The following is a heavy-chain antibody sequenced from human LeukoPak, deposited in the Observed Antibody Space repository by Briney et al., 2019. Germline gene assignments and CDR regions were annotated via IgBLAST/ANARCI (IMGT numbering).Heavy chain of an antibody. Sequence: GGSLRLSCAASGFTFSSYAMSWVRQAPGKGLEWVSAISGSGGSTYYADSVKGRFTISRDNSKNTLYLQMNSLRAEDTAVYYCAKDTLGGVVVASTFDYWGQGTLVTVSS. V-gene: IGHV3-23*01. D-gene: IGHD2-15*01. CDR2: ISGSGGST. CDR3: AKDTLGGVVVASTFDY. CDR1: GFTFSSYA. J-gene: IGHJ4*02.